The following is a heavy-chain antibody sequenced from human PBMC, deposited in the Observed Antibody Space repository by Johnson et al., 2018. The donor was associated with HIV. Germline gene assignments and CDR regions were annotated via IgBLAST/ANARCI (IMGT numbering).Heavy chain of an antibody. V-gene: IGHV3-30*18. CDR2: ISYDGSNK. J-gene: IGHJ3*02. Sequence: QEQLVESGGGLVQPGGSLRLSCAASGFTFRDYYMNWVRQAPGKGLEWVAVISYDGSNKYYADSVKGRFTISRDNSKNTLYLQMNSLRAEDTAVYYCAKYRMAGPGATGPFDIWGQGTVVTVSS. D-gene: IGHD6-13*01. CDR1: GFTFRDYY. CDR3: AKYRMAGPGATGPFDI.